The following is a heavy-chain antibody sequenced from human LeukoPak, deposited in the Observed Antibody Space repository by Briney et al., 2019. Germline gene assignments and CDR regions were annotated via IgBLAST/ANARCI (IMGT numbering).Heavy chain of an antibody. CDR1: GFTFSSYG. Sequence: GGSLSLSCAESGFTFSSYGMHWVRQAPGKGLEWVAVIWYDGSNKYYADSVKGRFTISRDNSKNTLYLQMNSLRAEDTAVYYCARDLHSSSWPDYWGQGTLVTVSS. V-gene: IGHV3-33*01. CDR2: IWYDGSNK. CDR3: ARDLHSSSWPDY. J-gene: IGHJ4*02. D-gene: IGHD6-13*01.